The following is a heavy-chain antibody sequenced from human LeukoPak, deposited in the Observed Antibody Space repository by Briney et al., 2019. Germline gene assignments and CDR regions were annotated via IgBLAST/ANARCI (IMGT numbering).Heavy chain of an antibody. CDR1: GGSISSYY. D-gene: IGHD3-10*01. J-gene: IGHJ5*01. CDR2: IYYSGST. CDR3: ARASMSRGPFDS. Sequence: SETLSLTCTVSGGSISSYYWNWIRQPPGKGLEWIGYIYYSGSTNYNSSLRSRVTISVDTSKNQFSLKLTSVTAADTAVYYCARASMSRGPFDSWGQGTLVTVSS. V-gene: IGHV4-59*01.